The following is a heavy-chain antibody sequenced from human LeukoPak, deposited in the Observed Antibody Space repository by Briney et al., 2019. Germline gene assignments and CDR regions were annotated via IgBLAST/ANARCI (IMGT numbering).Heavy chain of an antibody. CDR2: IYYSGST. Sequence: PSETLSLTCTVSGGSISSYYWSWIRQTPGKGLEWIGYIYYSGSTNYNPSLKSRVTISVDTSKNQFSLKLSSATAADTAVYYCARKPIAVAGDYYGMDVWGQGTTVTVSS. J-gene: IGHJ6*02. CDR1: GGSISSYY. V-gene: IGHV4-59*08. D-gene: IGHD6-19*01. CDR3: ARKPIAVAGDYYGMDV.